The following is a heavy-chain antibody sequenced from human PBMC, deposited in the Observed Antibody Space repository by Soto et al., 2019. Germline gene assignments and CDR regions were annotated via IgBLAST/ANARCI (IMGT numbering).Heavy chain of an antibody. CDR3: AEIVRATNGWFDP. CDR1: GGTFSSFA. Sequence: QVQLVQSGAEVKKPGSSVKVSCKTSGGTFSSFAINWVRQAPGQGLEWMGGTIPLVGTTDYAQKFQGRVTITADESTGTVYMELSSLRSEDTAIYYCAEIVRATNGWFDPWGQGTLVTVSS. J-gene: IGHJ5*02. D-gene: IGHD1-26*01. V-gene: IGHV1-69*01. CDR2: TIPLVGTT.